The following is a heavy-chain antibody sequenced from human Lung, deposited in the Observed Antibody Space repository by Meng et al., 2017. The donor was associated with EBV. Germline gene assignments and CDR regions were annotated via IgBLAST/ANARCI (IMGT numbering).Heavy chain of an antibody. CDR3: ARGITMVRGVPGHWFDP. D-gene: IGHD3-10*01. Sequence: QLPELLSGLVKPSPTLSLTWAVAGGAISSGGYSWSRIRQPSGKRLEWLGYIYHSGSTYYNPSLKSRVTISVDRSKTQFSLKLSSVTAADTAVYYCARGITMVRGVPGHWFDPWGQGTLVTVSS. V-gene: IGHV4-30-2*01. CDR1: GGAISSGGYS. CDR2: IYHSGST. J-gene: IGHJ5*02.